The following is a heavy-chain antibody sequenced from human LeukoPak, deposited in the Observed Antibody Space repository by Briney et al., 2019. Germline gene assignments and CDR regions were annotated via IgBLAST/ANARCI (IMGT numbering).Heavy chain of an antibody. Sequence: ASVKVSCKASGYTFTDYYVHWVRQAPGQGLEWMGWINPNSGGTNYAQKFQGRVTMTRDTSISTAYMELSRLKSADTAMYYCARDAITRGIIDYWGQGTLVTVSS. J-gene: IGHJ4*02. CDR2: INPNSGGT. V-gene: IGHV1-2*02. CDR1: GYTFTDYY. CDR3: ARDAITRGIIDY. D-gene: IGHD3-10*01.